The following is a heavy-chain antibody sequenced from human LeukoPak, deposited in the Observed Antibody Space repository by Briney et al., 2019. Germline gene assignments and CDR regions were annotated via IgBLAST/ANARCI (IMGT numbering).Heavy chain of an antibody. Sequence: AGGSLRLSCAASGFTFSSYWMSWIRQPPGKGLEWIGEINHSGSTNYNPSLKSRVTISVDTSKNQFSLKLSSVTAADTAVYYCAKLTYYYDSSGYPLFPNWGQGTLVTVSS. CDR1: GFTFSSYW. CDR2: INHSGST. J-gene: IGHJ1*01. V-gene: IGHV4-34*08. CDR3: AKLTYYYDSSGYPLFPN. D-gene: IGHD3-22*01.